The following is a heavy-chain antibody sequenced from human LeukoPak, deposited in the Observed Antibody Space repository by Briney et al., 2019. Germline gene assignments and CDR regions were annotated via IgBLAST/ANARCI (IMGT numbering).Heavy chain of an antibody. CDR1: GFTFGMYA. J-gene: IGHJ4*01. D-gene: IGHD6-6*01. CDR2: ISGSGGST. Sequence: GGSLRLSCAASGFTFGMYAMSSVRQAPGKGLEWVSAISGSGGSTYYADSVKGRFTISRDNSKNTLYLQMNSLRAEDTAVYYCVKFSPPYSRSPLDFWGQGTLVTVSS. V-gene: IGHV3-23*01. CDR3: VKFSPPYSRSPLDF.